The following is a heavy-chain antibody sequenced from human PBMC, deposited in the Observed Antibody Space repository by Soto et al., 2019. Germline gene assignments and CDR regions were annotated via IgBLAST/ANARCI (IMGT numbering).Heavy chain of an antibody. V-gene: IGHV1-18*04. CDR2: ISPETGKT. CDR3: TRDLFFISTSTVTTDAF. CDR1: RYTFSSFG. J-gene: IGHJ4*02. Sequence: VELVQSGAEVKKPGASVRVSCKASRYTFSSFGLSWVRQAPGQGPEWMGWISPETGKTEYSHKFQGRVTMTTDTSTRTLFLDLGSLTSDDTAVYYCTRDLFFISTSTVTTDAFWGQGTLVTVSS. D-gene: IGHD4-17*01.